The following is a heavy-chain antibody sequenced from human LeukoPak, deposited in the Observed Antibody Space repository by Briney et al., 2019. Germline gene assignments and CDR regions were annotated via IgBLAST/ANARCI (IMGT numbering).Heavy chain of an antibody. V-gene: IGHV1-2*02. CDR1: GYTFTSYY. CDR2: INPNSGGT. D-gene: IGHD1-1*01. CDR3: ARGAHGLQLERRTFDY. J-gene: IGHJ4*02. Sequence: ASVKVSCKASGYTFTSYYMHWVRQAPGQGLEWMGWINPNSGGTNYAQKFQGRVTMTRDTSISTAYMELSRLRSDDTAVYYCARGAHGLQLERRTFDYWGQGTLVTVSS.